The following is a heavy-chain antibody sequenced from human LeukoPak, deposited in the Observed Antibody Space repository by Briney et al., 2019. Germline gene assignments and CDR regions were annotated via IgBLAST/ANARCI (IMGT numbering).Heavy chain of an antibody. CDR3: ARAPSYNYYDSSGYYYEGVGAFDI. CDR1: GGSISSYY. D-gene: IGHD3-22*01. Sequence: SETLSLTCTVSGGSISSYYWGWIRQPAGKGLEWIGRIYTSGSTNYNPSLKSRVTMSVDTSKNQFSLKLSSVTAADTAVYYCARAPSYNYYDSSGYYYEGVGAFDIWGQGTMVTVSS. CDR2: IYTSGST. V-gene: IGHV4-4*07. J-gene: IGHJ3*02.